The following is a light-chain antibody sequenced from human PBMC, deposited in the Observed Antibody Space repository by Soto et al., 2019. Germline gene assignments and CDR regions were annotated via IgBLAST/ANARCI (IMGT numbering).Light chain of an antibody. J-gene: IGKJ1*01. CDR1: QSISSW. V-gene: IGKV1-5*03. CDR2: KAS. Sequence: DIQMTQSPSTLSASVGDRVTITCRASQSISSWLAWYQQKPGKAPKLLIYKASSLKSGVPSRCSGSGSGTEFTLAISSLQPDDFATYYCQQYNSYWTFGQGTKVEIK. CDR3: QQYNSYWT.